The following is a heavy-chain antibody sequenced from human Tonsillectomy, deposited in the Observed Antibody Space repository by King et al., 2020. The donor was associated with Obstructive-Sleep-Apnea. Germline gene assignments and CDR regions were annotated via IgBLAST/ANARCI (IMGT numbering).Heavy chain of an antibody. CDR3: AREPRSGSYYFDY. D-gene: IGHD3-10*01. CDR2: ISHSGST. Sequence: VQLQESGPGLVKPSGTLSLTCTVSGGAISSTNWWNWVRQPPGKGLEWIGEISHSGSTNYNPSLKSRVAISVDNSKNQLSLKLSSVTAADTAVYDCAREPRSGSYYFDYWGQGTLVTVSS. V-gene: IGHV4-4*02. J-gene: IGHJ4*02. CDR1: GGAISSTNW.